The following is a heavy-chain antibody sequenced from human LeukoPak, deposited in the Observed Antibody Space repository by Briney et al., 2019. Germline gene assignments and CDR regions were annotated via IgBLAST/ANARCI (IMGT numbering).Heavy chain of an antibody. CDR1: GGSISSYY. D-gene: IGHD6-19*01. J-gene: IGHJ4*02. CDR2: IYYSGST. V-gene: IGHV4-59*08. CDR3: ARGDSSGWYYFDY. Sequence: SETLSLTCTVSGGSISSYYWSWIRQPPGKGLEWIGYIYYSGSTNYNPSLKSRVTISLDTSKNQFSLRLSSVTAADTAIYYCARGDSSGWYYFDYWGQGTLVTVSS.